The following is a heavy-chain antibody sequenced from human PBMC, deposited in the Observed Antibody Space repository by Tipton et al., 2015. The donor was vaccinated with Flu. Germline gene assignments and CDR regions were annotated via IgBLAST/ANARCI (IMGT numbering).Heavy chain of an antibody. CDR3: ARDGDYYDSSAILYY. J-gene: IGHJ4*02. Sequence: LRLSCTVSGGSISSYYWSWIRQPAGKGLEWIGRIYTSGSTNYNPSLKSRVTMSVDTSKNQFSLKLSSVTAADTAVYYCARDGDYYDSSAILYYWGQGTLVTVSS. CDR2: IYTSGST. CDR1: GGSISSYY. D-gene: IGHD3-22*01. V-gene: IGHV4-4*07.